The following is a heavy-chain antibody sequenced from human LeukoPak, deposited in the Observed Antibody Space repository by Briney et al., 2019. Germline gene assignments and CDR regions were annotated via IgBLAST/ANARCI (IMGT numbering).Heavy chain of an antibody. D-gene: IGHD6-19*01. Sequence: ASVKVSCKASGYTFTGYYMHWVRQAPGQGPEWMGWINPNSGGTNYAQKFQGRVTMTRDTSISTAYMELSRLRSDDTAVYYCARGAVAGTALFDYWGQGTLVTVSS. CDR1: GYTFTGYY. CDR3: ARGAVAGTALFDY. CDR2: INPNSGGT. V-gene: IGHV1-2*02. J-gene: IGHJ4*02.